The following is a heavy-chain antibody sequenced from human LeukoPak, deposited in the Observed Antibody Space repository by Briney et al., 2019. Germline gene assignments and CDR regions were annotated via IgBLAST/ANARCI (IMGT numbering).Heavy chain of an antibody. CDR3: AKAHCSSTSCSRADN. D-gene: IGHD2-2*01. CDR1: GFTFTRNA. J-gene: IGHJ4*02. V-gene: IGHV3-23*01. Sequence: GGSLRLSCAASGFTFTRNAMAWVRQAPGKGLEWVSAIDGSGGTTFYAHSVKGRVTISRVQSTNTVYLQMNSLRADDTAVYYCAKAHCSSTSCSRADNWGQGTLVTVSS. CDR2: IDGSGGTT.